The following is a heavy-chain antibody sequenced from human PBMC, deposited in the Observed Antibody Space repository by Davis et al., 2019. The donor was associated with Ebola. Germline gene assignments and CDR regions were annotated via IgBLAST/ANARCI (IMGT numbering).Heavy chain of an antibody. V-gene: IGHV1-8*03. J-gene: IGHJ4*02. D-gene: IGHD2-2*02. CDR1: GYTFTSSD. Sequence: ASVKVSCKASGYTFTSSDINWVRQATGQGLEWMGWMNPNSGNTGYAQKFQGRVTITRNTSISTAYMGLSSLLSEDTAVYYCASKIVVVPAAIRSGALDYWGQGTLVTVSS. CDR2: MNPNSGNT. CDR3: ASKIVVVPAAIRSGALDY.